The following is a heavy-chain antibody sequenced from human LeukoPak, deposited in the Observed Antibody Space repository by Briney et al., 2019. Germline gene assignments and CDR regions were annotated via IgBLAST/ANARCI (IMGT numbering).Heavy chain of an antibody. D-gene: IGHD6-19*01. J-gene: IGHJ4*02. Sequence: PSETLSLTCTVSGGSISSYYWSWIRQPPGKGLEWIGYIYYSGSTYYNPSLKSRVTISVDTSKNQFSLKLSSVTAADTAVYYCARSPDSSGWYWDYWGQGTLVTVSS. CDR3: ARSPDSSGWYWDY. CDR1: GGSISSYY. V-gene: IGHV4-59*12. CDR2: IYYSGST.